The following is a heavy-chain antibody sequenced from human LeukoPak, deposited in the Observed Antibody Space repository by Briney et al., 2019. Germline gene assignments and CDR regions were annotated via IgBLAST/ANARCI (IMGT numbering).Heavy chain of an antibody. D-gene: IGHD5-12*01. Sequence: GGSLRLSCAASGFSFNAYWMAWVRQAPGTGLEWVANINPAGSETFHVDPVKGRFSFSRDHAKNLVYLQMNSLRAEDTAVYYCATFGLVAALDLWGQGTLVTVSS. CDR3: ATFGLVAALDL. V-gene: IGHV3-7*01. CDR1: GFSFNAYW. CDR2: INPAGSET. J-gene: IGHJ4*02.